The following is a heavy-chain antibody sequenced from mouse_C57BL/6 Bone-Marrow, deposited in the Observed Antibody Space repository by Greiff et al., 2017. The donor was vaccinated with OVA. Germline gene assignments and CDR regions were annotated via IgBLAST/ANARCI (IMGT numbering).Heavy chain of an antibody. Sequence: VQLKESGPELVKPGASVKISCKASGYSFTDYNMNWVKQSHGKSLEWIGAINPNYGTTSYNQKFKGKATLTVDQSSSTAYMQLNSLTSEDSAVYYCASYGSSPLYYAMDYWGQGTSVTVSS. CDR2: INPNYGTT. CDR1: GYSFTDYN. CDR3: ASYGSSPLYYAMDY. J-gene: IGHJ4*01. D-gene: IGHD1-1*01. V-gene: IGHV1-39*01.